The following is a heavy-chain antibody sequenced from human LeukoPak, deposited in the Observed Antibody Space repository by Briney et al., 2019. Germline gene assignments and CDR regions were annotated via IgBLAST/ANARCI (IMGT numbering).Heavy chain of an antibody. D-gene: IGHD3-22*01. Sequence: SETLSLTCTVSGGSISSSSYYWGWIRQPPGKGLEWIGSIYYSGSTYYNPSLKSRVTISVDTSKNQFSLRLSSVTAADTAVYYCARARNYYDNSGYYYEGDAFDIWGQRTMVTVSS. V-gene: IGHV4-39*07. J-gene: IGHJ3*02. CDR3: ARARNYYDNSGYYYEGDAFDI. CDR2: IYYSGST. CDR1: GGSISSSSYY.